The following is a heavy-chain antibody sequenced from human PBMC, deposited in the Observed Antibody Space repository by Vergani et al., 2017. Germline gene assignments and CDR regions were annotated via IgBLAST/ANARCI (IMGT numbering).Heavy chain of an antibody. CDR3: ARQFWGEGGYRLDH. CDR2: IFYTGTS. Sequence: QLQLQESGPGPLKPSATLSLTCSVSGTSISGSSDYWGWIRQPPGKGLEWIGSIFYTGTSYYNPSLDSRATNSVDTSKNQFALKLKSVTAAETAVYYCARQFWGEGGYRLDHWGQGAMVTVSS. V-gene: IGHV4-39*01. J-gene: IGHJ4*02. D-gene: IGHD3-16*01. CDR1: GTSISGSSDY.